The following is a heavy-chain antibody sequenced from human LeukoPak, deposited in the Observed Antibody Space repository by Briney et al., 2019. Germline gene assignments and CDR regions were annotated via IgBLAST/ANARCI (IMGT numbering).Heavy chain of an antibody. J-gene: IGHJ4*02. V-gene: IGHV3-21*01. CDR1: GFTFSTYS. D-gene: IGHD3-22*01. CDR3: ASYYYDPYFDY. Sequence: GGSLRLSCAASGFTFSTYSMTWVRQAPGKGLEWVSSISGSSSYIYYADSVKGRFTISRDNAKNSLYLQMNSLRADDTAVYYCASYYYDPYFDYWGQGTLATVSS. CDR2: ISGSSSYI.